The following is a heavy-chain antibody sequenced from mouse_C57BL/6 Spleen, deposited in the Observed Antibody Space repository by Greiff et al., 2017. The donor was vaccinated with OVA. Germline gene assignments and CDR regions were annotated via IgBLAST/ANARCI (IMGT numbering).Heavy chain of an antibody. CDR3: ARTKDYAMDY. Sequence: EVKVVESGGGLVKPGGSLKLSCAASGFTFSSYTMSWVRQTPEKRLEWVATISGGGGNTYYPDSVKGRFTISRDNAKNTLYLQMSSLRSEDTALYYCARTKDYAMDYWGQGTSVTVSS. CDR1: GFTFSSYT. V-gene: IGHV5-9*01. CDR2: ISGGGGNT. J-gene: IGHJ4*01.